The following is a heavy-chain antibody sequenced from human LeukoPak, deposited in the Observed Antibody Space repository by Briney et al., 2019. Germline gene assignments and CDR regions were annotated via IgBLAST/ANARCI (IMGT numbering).Heavy chain of an antibody. D-gene: IGHD5-18*01. J-gene: IGHJ4*02. CDR3: ASPRGGYSYGFDY. CDR2: INHSGST. CDR1: GGSFSGYY. V-gene: IGHV4-34*01. Sequence: PSETLSLTCAVYGGSFSGYYWSWIRQPPGKGLEWIGEINHSGSTNYNPSLKSRVTISVDTSKNQFSLKLSSVTAADTAVYYCASPRGGYSYGFDYWGQGTLVTVSS.